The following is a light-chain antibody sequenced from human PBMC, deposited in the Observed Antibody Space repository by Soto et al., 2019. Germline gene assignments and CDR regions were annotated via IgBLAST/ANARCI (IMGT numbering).Light chain of an antibody. V-gene: IGLV2-23*02. Sequence: QSALAQPASVSGSPGQSITISCTGTSSDVGNYNLVSWYQQHPGKAPKLLLYQVTERPSGVSDRFSGSKSGKTASLTISGLQADDEADYHCCSYAGSSTYVFGTGTKVTVL. CDR1: SSDVGNYNL. CDR2: QVT. CDR3: CSYAGSSTYV. J-gene: IGLJ1*01.